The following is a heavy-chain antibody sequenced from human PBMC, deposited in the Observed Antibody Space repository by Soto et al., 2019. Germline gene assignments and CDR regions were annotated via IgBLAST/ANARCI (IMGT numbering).Heavy chain of an antibody. J-gene: IGHJ4*02. V-gene: IGHV3-23*01. Sequence: GGSLRLSCAASEFVYSSDAMSWVRQTPGKGLEWVSAISGSGGSTYYADSVKGRFTISRDNSKNTLYLQMNSLRAEDTAVYYCAKNTGSQAAHSGIADYWGQGTLVTVSS. D-gene: IGHD6-13*01. CDR1: EFVYSSDA. CDR2: ISGSGGST. CDR3: AKNTGSQAAHSGIADY.